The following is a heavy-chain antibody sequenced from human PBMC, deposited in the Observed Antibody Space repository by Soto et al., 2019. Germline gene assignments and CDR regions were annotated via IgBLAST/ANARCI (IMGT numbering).Heavy chain of an antibody. V-gene: IGHV1-69*12. CDR1: GGTFSSYA. CDR3: AXXGITGTWVYYYGMDV. CDR2: IIPIFGTA. J-gene: IGHJ6*02. D-gene: IGHD1-7*01. Sequence: QVQLVQSGAEVKKPGSSVKVSCKASGGTFSSYAISWVRQAPGQGLEWMGGIIPIFGTANYAQKFQGRVTITADESTSTAYMELSSLRSEDTAVYXXAXXGITGTWVYYYGMDVWGQGTTVTVSS.